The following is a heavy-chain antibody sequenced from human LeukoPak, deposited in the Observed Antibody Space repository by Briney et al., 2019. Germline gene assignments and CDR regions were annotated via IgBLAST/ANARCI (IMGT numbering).Heavy chain of an antibody. CDR2: IYYSGST. V-gene: IGHV4-59*08. CDR3: ARHYDGSGSYYNTMFDY. Sequence: SETLSLTCTVSGFSITSGHYWGWIRQPPGKGLEWIGYIYYSGSTNYNPSLKSRVTISVDTSKNQFSLKLSSVTAADTAVYYCARHYDGSGSYYNTMFDYWGQGTLVTVSS. J-gene: IGHJ4*02. D-gene: IGHD3-10*01. CDR1: GFSITSGHY.